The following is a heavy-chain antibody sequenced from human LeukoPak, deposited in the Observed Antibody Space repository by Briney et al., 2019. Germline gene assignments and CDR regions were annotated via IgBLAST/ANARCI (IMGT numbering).Heavy chain of an antibody. Sequence: PGGSLRLSCAASGFTFSSYEMNWVPQAPGKGLEWVSYISISGSTIYYADSVKGRFTISRDNAKNSLYLQMNSLRVEDTAVYYCAREGLWGAARDAFDIWGQGTMVTVSS. D-gene: IGHD6-6*01. J-gene: IGHJ3*02. CDR2: ISISGSTI. V-gene: IGHV3-48*03. CDR1: GFTFSSYE. CDR3: AREGLWGAARDAFDI.